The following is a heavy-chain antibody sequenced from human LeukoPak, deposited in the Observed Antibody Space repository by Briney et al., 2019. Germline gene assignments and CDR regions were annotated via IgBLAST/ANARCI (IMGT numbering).Heavy chain of an antibody. D-gene: IGHD3-3*01. J-gene: IGHJ6*02. CDR1: GFTFSSYG. CDR2: ISYDGSNK. CDR3: ARKVGITIFGVVIGNYGMDV. Sequence: GRSLRLSCAASGFTFSSYGMHWVRQAPGKGLEWVAVISYDGSNKYYADSVKGRFTISRDNSKNTLYLQMNSLRAEDTAVYYCARKVGITIFGVVIGNYGMDVWGQGTTVTVSS. V-gene: IGHV3-30*03.